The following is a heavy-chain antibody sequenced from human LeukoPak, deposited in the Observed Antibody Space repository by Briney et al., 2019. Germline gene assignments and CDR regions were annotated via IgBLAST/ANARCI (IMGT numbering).Heavy chain of an antibody. CDR1: GFTFTSYA. D-gene: IGHD3-22*01. V-gene: IGHV3-23*01. J-gene: IGHJ4*02. CDR2: ISGGGGST. Sequence: RPGGSLRLSCAASGFTFTSYAMTWVRQAPGKGLEWVSSISGGGGSTYYADSVKGRFTIFRDNSKNTLYLQMNSLRAGDTAVYYCAKSSYYDSSGYYREYYFDYWGQGTLVTVSS. CDR3: AKSSYYDSSGYYREYYFDY.